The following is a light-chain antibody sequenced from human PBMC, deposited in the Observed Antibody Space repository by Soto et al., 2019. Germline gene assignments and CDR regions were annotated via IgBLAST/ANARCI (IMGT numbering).Light chain of an antibody. CDR3: QVWDNGSEHYV. V-gene: IGLV3-21*02. CDR2: DVG. J-gene: IGLJ1*01. CDR1: NIGIKS. Sequence: YELTQPPSVSVAPGQTATITCGGINIGIKSVHWYQQRPGQSPVLVVYDVGDRPSGIPERFSGSKSGSSATLTISRVEAGDEADYYCQVWDNGSEHYVFGSGTKLTVL.